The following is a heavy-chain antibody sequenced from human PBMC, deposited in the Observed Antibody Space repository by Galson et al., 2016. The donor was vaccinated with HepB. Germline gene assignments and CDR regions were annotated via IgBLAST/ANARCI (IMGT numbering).Heavy chain of an antibody. CDR2: LYHTGST. D-gene: IGHD5-24*01. Sequence: SETLSLTCDVTGGSISSSEWWSWVRQSPEKGLEWIGGLYHTGSTDYNPSLKSRVTISVDKSKNQFSLKLSSVTAADTAVYYCARRKNVMATDFDPWGQGTLVTVSS. J-gene: IGHJ5*02. CDR1: GGSISSSEW. V-gene: IGHV4-4*02. CDR3: ARRKNVMATDFDP.